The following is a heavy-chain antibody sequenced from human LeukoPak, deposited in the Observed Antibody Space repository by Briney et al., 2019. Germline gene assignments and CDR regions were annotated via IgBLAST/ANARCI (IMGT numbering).Heavy chain of an antibody. CDR1: GYTFTGYF. V-gene: IGHV1-24*01. CDR2: FDPEDGET. Sequence: ASVKVSCKASGYTFTGYFIHWVRQAPGKGLEWMGGFDPEDGETIYAQKFQGRVTMTEDTSTDTAYMELSSLRSEDTAVYYCATGGDWNTYYFDYWGQGTLVTVSS. D-gene: IGHD1/OR15-1a*01. CDR3: ATGGDWNTYYFDY. J-gene: IGHJ4*02.